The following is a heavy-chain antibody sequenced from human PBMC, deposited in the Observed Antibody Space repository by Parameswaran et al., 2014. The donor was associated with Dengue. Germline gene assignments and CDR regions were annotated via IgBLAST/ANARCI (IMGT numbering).Heavy chain of an antibody. J-gene: IGHJ6*02. CDR1: GGSISSYY. CDR2: VYYSGST. D-gene: IGHD2-2*01. V-gene: IGHV4-59*08. CDR3: ARHLGYCSSTSCYYHYYGMDV. Sequence: SETLSLTCTVSGGSISSYYWSWIRQPPGKGLEWIGYVYYSGSTNYNPSLKSRVTISVDTSKNQFSLKLSSVTAADTAVYYCARHLGYCSSTSCYYHYYGMDVWGQGTTVTVSS.